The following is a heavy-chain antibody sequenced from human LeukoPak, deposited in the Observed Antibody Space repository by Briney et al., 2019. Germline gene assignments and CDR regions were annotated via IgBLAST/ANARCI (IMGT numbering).Heavy chain of an antibody. CDR2: IKKDGSEK. D-gene: IGHD5-18*01. J-gene: IGHJ4*02. V-gene: IGHV3-7*01. CDR3: ARDVSGVTGYTYGRGIDY. CDR1: GFTFSNYG. Sequence: PGVSLRLSCATSGFTFSNYGMHWVGQAPGKGLEWVANIKKDGSEKYYVDSVKGRLTISRDNAKTSLYLQMNSLRAEDTAVYYCARDVSGVTGYTYGRGIDYWGQGTLVTVSS.